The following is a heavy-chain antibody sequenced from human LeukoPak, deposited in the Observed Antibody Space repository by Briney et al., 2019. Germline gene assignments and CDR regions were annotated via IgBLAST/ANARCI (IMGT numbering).Heavy chain of an antibody. CDR1: GFTFSSYG. CDR3: AKGAHYYDSSGYYAY. CDR2: ISYDGSNK. V-gene: IGHV3-30*18. Sequence: GGSPRLSCAASGFTFSSYGMHWVRQAPGKGLEWVAVISYDGSNKYYADSVKGRFTISRDNSKNTLYLQMNSLRAEDTAVYYCAKGAHYYDSSGYYAYWGQGTLVTVSS. J-gene: IGHJ4*02. D-gene: IGHD3-22*01.